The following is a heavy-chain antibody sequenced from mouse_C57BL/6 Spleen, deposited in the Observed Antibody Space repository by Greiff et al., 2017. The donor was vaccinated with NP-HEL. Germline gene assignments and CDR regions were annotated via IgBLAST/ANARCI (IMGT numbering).Heavy chain of an antibody. V-gene: IGHV5-17*01. J-gene: IGHJ1*03. Sequence: DVQLVESGGGLVKPGGSLKLSCAASGFTFSDYGMHWVRQAPEKGLEWVAYISSGSSTIYYADTVKGRFTISRDNAKNTLFLQMTSLRSEDTAMYYCARDGSSRYWYFDVWGTGTTVTVSS. D-gene: IGHD1-1*01. CDR1: GFTFSDYG. CDR3: ARDGSSRYWYFDV. CDR2: ISSGSSTI.